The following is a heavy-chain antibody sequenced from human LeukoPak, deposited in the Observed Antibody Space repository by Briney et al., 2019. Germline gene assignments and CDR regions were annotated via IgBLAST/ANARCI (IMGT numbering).Heavy chain of an antibody. CDR2: IYYTGST. Sequence: PSETLSLTCSVSGGSISSLYWSWIRQPPGKGLEWIGYIYYTGSTNYNPSLKSRVTMFVDMSKNQFSLRLSSVTAADTAMYYCATIAVAGDWFDPWGQGTLATVSS. J-gene: IGHJ5*02. D-gene: IGHD6-19*01. CDR3: ATIAVAGDWFDP. V-gene: IGHV4-59*08. CDR1: GGSISSLY.